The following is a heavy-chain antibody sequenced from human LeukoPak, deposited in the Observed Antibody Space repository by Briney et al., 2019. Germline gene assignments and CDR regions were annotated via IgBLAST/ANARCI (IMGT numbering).Heavy chain of an antibody. D-gene: IGHD2-2*01. CDR3: ARERLYCSSTSCYSGGFDY. Sequence: GRSLRLSCAASGFTFSSYAMHWVRQAPGKGLEWVAVISYDGSNKYYADSVKGRFTISRDNSKSTLYLQMNSLRAEDTAVYYCARERLYCSSTSCYSGGFDYWGQGTLVTVSS. J-gene: IGHJ4*02. V-gene: IGHV3-30*04. CDR2: ISYDGSNK. CDR1: GFTFSSYA.